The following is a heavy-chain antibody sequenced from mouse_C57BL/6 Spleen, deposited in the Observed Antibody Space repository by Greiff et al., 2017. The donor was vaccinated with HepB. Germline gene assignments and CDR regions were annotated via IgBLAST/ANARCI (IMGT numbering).Heavy chain of an antibody. CDR3: ARYLPGFMDY. V-gene: IGHV5-17*01. D-gene: IGHD5-1-1*01. CDR2: ISSGSSTI. J-gene: IGHJ4*01. CDR1: GFTFSDYG. Sequence: EVMLVESGGGLVKPGGSLKLSCAASGFTFSDYGMHWVRQAPEKGLEWVAYISSGSSTIYYADTVKGRFTISRDNAKNTLFLQMTSLRSEDTAMYYCARYLPGFMDYWGQGTPVTVSS.